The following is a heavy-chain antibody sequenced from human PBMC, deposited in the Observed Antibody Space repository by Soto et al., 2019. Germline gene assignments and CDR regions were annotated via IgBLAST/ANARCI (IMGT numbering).Heavy chain of an antibody. D-gene: IGHD6-19*01. V-gene: IGHV4-30-2*01. J-gene: IGHJ4*02. CDR2: IYHSGST. CDR1: GGSISSGGSS. CDR3: ARAGDSSGPVALGY. Sequence: QLQLQESGSGLVKPSQTLSLTCAVSGGSISSGGSSWNWIRQPPGKGLEWIGYIYHSGSTYYNPTLKSRVTISVDRSTNQFSLKLSSVTAADTAVYYCARAGDSSGPVALGYWGQGTLVTVSS.